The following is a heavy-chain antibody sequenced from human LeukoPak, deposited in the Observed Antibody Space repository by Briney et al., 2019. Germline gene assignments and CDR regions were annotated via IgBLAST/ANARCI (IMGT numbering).Heavy chain of an antibody. CDR1: GFTFSSYA. V-gene: IGHV3-30*04. CDR2: ISYDGSNK. CDR3: ARESGCQNLNYFDY. D-gene: IGHD3-3*01. J-gene: IGHJ4*02. Sequence: PGGSLRLSCAASGFTFSSYAMHWVRQAPGKGLEWVAVISYDGSNKYYADSVKGRFTISRDNSKNTLYLQMNSLRAEDTAVYYCARESGCQNLNYFDYWGQGTLVTVSS.